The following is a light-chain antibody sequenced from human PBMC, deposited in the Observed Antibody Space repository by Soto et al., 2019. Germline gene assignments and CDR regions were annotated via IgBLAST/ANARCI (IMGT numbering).Light chain of an antibody. CDR1: QDISSW. CDR2: AAS. CDR3: QQANSFPRT. J-gene: IGKJ2*01. V-gene: IGKV1-12*01. Sequence: DIQMTQSPSSVSASIGDRVTITCRASQDISSWLAWYQQKPGKAPKLLIFAASNLQSGVPSRFSGSGSGTYFTLTINSLQPEDFATYYCQQANSFPRTFGQGTKLEIK.